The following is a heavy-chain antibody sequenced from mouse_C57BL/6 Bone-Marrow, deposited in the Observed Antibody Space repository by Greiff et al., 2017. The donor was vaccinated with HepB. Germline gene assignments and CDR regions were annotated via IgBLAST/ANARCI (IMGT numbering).Heavy chain of an antibody. Sequence: EVKLQESGGDLVKPGGSLKLSCAASGFTFSSYGMSWVRQTPDKRLEWVATISSGGSYTYYPDSVKGRFTISRDNAKNTLYLQMSSLKSEDTAMYYCARLPAWFAYWGQGTLVTVSA. CDR3: ARLPAWFAY. V-gene: IGHV5-6*01. CDR2: ISSGGSYT. J-gene: IGHJ3*01. CDR1: GFTFSSYG.